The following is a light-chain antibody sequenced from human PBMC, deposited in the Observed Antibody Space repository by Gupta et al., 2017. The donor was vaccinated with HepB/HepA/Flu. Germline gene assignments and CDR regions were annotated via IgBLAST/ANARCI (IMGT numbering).Light chain of an antibody. CDR2: EVT. Sequence: QSALISPLSASGPPGQTVTISCTGTSSDVGAYNCVSWYQQPPGKAPELMIYEVTKRPSGVHDRFSGSKSGNTASLTVSGHQAEDEADYWSSSYGGNNNVLFGGGIKVTVL. CDR1: SSDVGAYNC. V-gene: IGLV2-8*01. CDR3: SSYGGNNNVL. J-gene: IGLJ2*01.